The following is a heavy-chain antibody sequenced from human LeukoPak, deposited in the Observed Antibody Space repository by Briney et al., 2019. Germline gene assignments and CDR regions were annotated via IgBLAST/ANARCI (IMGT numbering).Heavy chain of an antibody. Sequence: PGGSLRLSCAASGFTFSSYWMSWVRQAPGKGLEWVANIKQDGTEKYYVDSVKGRFTISRDNAKNSLYLQMNSLRAEDTAVYFCARESLVSGTTRGNYYYYGMDVWGQGSMVTVSS. D-gene: IGHD1-7*01. J-gene: IGHJ6*02. CDR1: GFTFSSYW. V-gene: IGHV3-7*01. CDR3: ARESLVSGTTRGNYYYYGMDV. CDR2: IKQDGTEK.